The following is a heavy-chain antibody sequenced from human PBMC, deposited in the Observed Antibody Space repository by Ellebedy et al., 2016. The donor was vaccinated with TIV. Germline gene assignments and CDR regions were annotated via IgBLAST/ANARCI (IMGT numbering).Heavy chain of an antibody. V-gene: IGHV3-9*03. CDR3: AKGRGGYYYNGMDV. CDR2: ISWNSGTI. CDR1: GFTFDDYA. D-gene: IGHD3-16*01. Sequence: SLKISCAASGFTFDDYAMHWVRQAPGKGLEWVSGISWNSGTIGYADSVKGRFTLSRDNAKNSLYLQMNSLRAEDMALYYCAKGRGGYYYNGMDVWGQGTTVTVSS. J-gene: IGHJ6*02.